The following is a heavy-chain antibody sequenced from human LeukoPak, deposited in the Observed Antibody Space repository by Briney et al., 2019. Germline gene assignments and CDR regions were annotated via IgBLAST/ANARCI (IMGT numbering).Heavy chain of an antibody. CDR3: ARDRGWIQHDI. D-gene: IGHD5-18*01. Sequence: GGSLRLSCAASGFAFSDSWMTWIRQAPGKGLEWVAFIKGDGSAKKYVDSVKGRFTISRDNAKNSLFLQMNSLRAEDTAVYYSARDRGWIQHDIWGQGTMVTVSS. J-gene: IGHJ3*02. CDR1: GFAFSDSW. V-gene: IGHV3-7*01. CDR2: IKGDGSAK.